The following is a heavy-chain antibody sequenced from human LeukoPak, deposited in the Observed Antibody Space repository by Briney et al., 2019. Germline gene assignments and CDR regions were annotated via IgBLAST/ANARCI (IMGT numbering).Heavy chain of an antibody. CDR2: IYPNDAST. CDR3: ARHNNWGFDY. V-gene: IGHV5-51*01. CDR1: GYSFASYW. J-gene: IGHJ4*02. Sequence: GESLKISCKASGYSFASYWIGWVRQMSGKGLEWMAIIYPNDASTIYSPSFQGQVIISADKSISTAYLQWSTLKASDTAIYYCARHNNWGFDYWDRGTLLTVSS. D-gene: IGHD7-27*01.